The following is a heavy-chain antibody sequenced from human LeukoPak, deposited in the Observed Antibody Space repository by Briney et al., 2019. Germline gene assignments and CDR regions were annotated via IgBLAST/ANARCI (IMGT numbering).Heavy chain of an antibody. V-gene: IGHV3-21*01. CDR2: ISSSSSYI. CDR1: GFTFSSYS. D-gene: IGHD3-22*01. CDR3: ARDLDSSGYYDYNWFDP. Sequence: PGGSLRLSCAASGFTFSSYSMNWVRQAPGKGLEWVSSISSSSSYIYYADSVKGRFTISRDNAKNSLYLQMNSLRAEDTAVYYCARDLDSSGYYDYNWFDPWGQGTLVTVSS. J-gene: IGHJ5*02.